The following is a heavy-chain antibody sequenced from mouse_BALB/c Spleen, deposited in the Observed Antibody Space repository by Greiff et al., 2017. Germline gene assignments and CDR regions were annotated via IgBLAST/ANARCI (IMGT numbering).Heavy chain of an antibody. D-gene: IGHD2-1*01. CDR1: GDSITSGY. J-gene: IGHJ3*01. V-gene: IGHV3-8*02. Sequence: EVKLMESGPSLVKPSQTLSLTCSVTGDSITSGYWNWIRKFPGNKLEYMGYISYSGSTYYNPSLESRISITRDTSKNQYYLQLNSVTTEDTATYYCARGDGNYPAWFAYWGQGTLVTVSA. CDR2: ISYSGST. CDR3: ARGDGNYPAWFAY.